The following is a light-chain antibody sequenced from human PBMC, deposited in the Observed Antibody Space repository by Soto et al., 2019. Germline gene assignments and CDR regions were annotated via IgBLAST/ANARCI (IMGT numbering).Light chain of an antibody. Sequence: DIQMTQSPSSLSASVGARVTITCRASQDISVYLAWYQQKPGKVPKRLIYSASTLQSGVPSRFSGSGSGTDFTLTISSLQPEDVATYYCQKFNTAPLTFGQGTRLEIK. CDR3: QKFNTAPLT. CDR1: QDISVY. CDR2: SAS. V-gene: IGKV1-27*01. J-gene: IGKJ5*01.